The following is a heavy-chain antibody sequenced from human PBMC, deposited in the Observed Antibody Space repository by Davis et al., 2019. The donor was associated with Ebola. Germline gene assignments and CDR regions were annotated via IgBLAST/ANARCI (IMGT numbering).Heavy chain of an antibody. J-gene: IGHJ3*02. Sequence: AASVKVSCKASGGTFSSYAISWVRQAPGQGLEWMGGIIPILGIANYAQKFQGRVTITADKSTSTAYMELSSLRSEDTAVYYCARDKDIVVVPAAMPGAFDIWGQGTMVTVSS. D-gene: IGHD2-2*01. CDR3: ARDKDIVVVPAAMPGAFDI. CDR2: IIPILGIA. CDR1: GGTFSSYA. V-gene: IGHV1-69*10.